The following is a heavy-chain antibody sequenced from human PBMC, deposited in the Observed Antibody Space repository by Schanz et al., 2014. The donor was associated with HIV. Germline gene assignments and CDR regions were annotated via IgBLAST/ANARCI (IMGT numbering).Heavy chain of an antibody. V-gene: IGHV3-48*01. J-gene: IGHJ4*02. Sequence: EVQLVESGGGLVQPGGTLRLSCATSGFTFRTFSMDWVRQAPGRGLEWLAYISPGGDTIYYAESVQGRFTISRDYAKSSLYLQMNSLRPEDTAVYYCARAGVTDLFDHWGQGTLVTVSP. CDR2: ISPGGDTI. CDR1: GFTFRTFS. D-gene: IGHD2-21*02. CDR3: ARAGVTDLFDH.